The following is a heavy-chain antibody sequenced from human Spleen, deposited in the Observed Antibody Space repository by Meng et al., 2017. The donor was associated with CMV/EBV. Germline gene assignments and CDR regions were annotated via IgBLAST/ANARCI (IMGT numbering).Heavy chain of an antibody. D-gene: IGHD2-21*01. CDR2: IYYRGNT. CDR3: SRDYCGGDCYSLGH. Sequence: GSLRLSCTVSGDSISSTSYYWTWIRQPPGKGLEWIGYIYYRGNTNYYPSLKSRVTMSVDTSRNQFSLTLSSVTAADTAVYYCSRDYCGGDCYSLGHWGRGSLVTVSS. J-gene: IGHJ1*01. CDR1: GDSISSTSYY. V-gene: IGHV4-61*01.